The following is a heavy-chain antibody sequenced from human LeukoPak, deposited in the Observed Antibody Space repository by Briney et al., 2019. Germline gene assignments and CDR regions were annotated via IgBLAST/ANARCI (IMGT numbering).Heavy chain of an antibody. J-gene: IGHJ5*02. V-gene: IGHV5-51*01. D-gene: IGHD6-13*01. CDR3: ARAAAVYHDWFDP. Sequence: GEPLQISCKGSGYSFTSYWIGWVRQMPGKGLEWMGIIYPGDSDTRYSPSFQGQVTISADKSISTAYLQWSSLKASDTAMYYCARAAAVYHDWFDPWGQGTLVAVSS. CDR1: GYSFTSYW. CDR2: IYPGDSDT.